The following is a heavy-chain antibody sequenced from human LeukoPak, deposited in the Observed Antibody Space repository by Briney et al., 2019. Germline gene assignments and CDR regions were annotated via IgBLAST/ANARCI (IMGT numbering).Heavy chain of an antibody. CDR1: GGTFSSYA. CDR3: ARELRNDFWSGYFVY. V-gene: IGHV1-69*13. J-gene: IGHJ4*02. CDR2: IIPIFGTA. Sequence: SVKVSCKASGGTFSSYAISWVRQAPGQGLEWMGGIIPIFGTANYAQKFQGRVTLTADESTRTAYMELSSLRSEDTAVYYCARELRNDFWSGYFVYWGQGTLVTVSS. D-gene: IGHD3-3*01.